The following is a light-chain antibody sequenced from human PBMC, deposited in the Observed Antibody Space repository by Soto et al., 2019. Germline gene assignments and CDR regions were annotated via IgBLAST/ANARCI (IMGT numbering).Light chain of an antibody. V-gene: IGKV1-39*01. CDR1: QSISSY. CDR2: AAS. J-gene: IGKJ5*01. Sequence: DIQMTQSPSSLSASVGDRFTITCRASQSISSYLNWYQQKPGKAPKLLIYAASSLQSGVPSRFSGSGSGTDFTLTISNLQPEDFATYCCQQLNAYPLTFGQGTRLEIK. CDR3: QQLNAYPLT.